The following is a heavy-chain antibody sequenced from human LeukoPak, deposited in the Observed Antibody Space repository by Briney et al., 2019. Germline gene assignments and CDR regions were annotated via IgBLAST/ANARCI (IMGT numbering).Heavy chain of an antibody. CDR1: GGSISSYY. CDR3: ARESIAARYFDY. CDR2: IYYSGST. Sequence: PPETLSLTCTVSGGSISSYYWSWIRQPPGKGLEWIGYIYYSGSTNYNPSLKSRVTISVDTSKNQFSLKLSSVTAADTAVYYCARESIAARYFDYWGQGTLVTVSS. J-gene: IGHJ4*02. V-gene: IGHV4-59*01. D-gene: IGHD6-6*01.